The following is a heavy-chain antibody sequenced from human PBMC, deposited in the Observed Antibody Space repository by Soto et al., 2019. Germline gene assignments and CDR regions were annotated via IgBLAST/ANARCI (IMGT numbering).Heavy chain of an antibody. CDR3: ARYEYDSSGHGDEH. D-gene: IGHD3-22*01. J-gene: IGHJ4*02. CDR2: IYHKAAT. V-gene: IGHV4-38-2*01. Sequence: WCWMRQAPGKEQEWIGSIYHKAATYYTPTFKTRTTISLDTSKNQFTLRLTSVTAADTAVYFCARYEYDSSGHGDEHWGQGTLVTVSS.